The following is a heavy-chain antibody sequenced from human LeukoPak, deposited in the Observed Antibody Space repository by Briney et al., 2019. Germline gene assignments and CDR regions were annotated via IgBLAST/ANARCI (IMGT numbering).Heavy chain of an antibody. J-gene: IGHJ4*02. D-gene: IGHD3-9*01. CDR2: ISGSGGST. CDR3: AKDRTLRYFDWLLPPFDF. CDR1: GFTFSSYA. V-gene: IGHV3-23*01. Sequence: PGGSLRLSWAASGFTFSSYAMSWVRQAPGKGLEWVSAISGSGGSTYYADSVKGRFTISRDNSKNTLYLQMNSLRAEDTAVYYCAKDRTLRYFDWLLPPFDFWGQGTLVTVSS.